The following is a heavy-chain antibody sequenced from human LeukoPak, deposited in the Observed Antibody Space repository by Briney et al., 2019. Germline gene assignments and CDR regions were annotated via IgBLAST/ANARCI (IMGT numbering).Heavy chain of an antibody. CDR1: GGSISSSSYY. D-gene: IGHD3-10*01. Sequence: PSETLSLTCTVSGGSISSSSYYWGWIRQPPGKGLEWIGEIWHSGSTNYNPSLKSRVTISVDTSKNQFSLKLSSVTAADTAVYYCARGGYYYGSGGFDPWGQGTLVTVSS. CDR3: ARGGYYYGSGGFDP. CDR2: IWHSGST. J-gene: IGHJ5*02. V-gene: IGHV4-39*07.